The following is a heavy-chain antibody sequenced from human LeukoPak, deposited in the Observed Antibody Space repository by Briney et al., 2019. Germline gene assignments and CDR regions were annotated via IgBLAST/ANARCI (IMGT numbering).Heavy chain of an antibody. J-gene: IGHJ4*02. Sequence: PSETLSLTCAVYGGSFSEYDWSWIRQPPGKGLEWIAEINHSGSTNYNPSLKSRVTISVDTSKIQFSLKLSSVTAADTAVYYCARGPRGLGMAGTFDYWGQGTLVTVSS. D-gene: IGHD6-19*01. CDR1: GGSFSEYD. V-gene: IGHV4-34*01. CDR2: INHSGST. CDR3: ARGPRGLGMAGTFDY.